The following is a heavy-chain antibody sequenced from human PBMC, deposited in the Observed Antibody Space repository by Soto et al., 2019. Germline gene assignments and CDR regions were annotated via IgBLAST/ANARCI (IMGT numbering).Heavy chain of an antibody. J-gene: IGHJ4*02. Sequence: PSETLSLTCTVSGGSSSSSSYYWGWIRQPPGKGLEWIGSIYYSGSTYYNPSLKSRVTISVDTSKNQFSLKLSSVTAADTAVYYCARHLNYYDSSGYYSPFDYWGQGTLVTVSS. CDR3: ARHLNYYDSSGYYSPFDY. CDR1: GGSSSSSSYY. CDR2: IYYSGST. V-gene: IGHV4-39*01. D-gene: IGHD3-22*01.